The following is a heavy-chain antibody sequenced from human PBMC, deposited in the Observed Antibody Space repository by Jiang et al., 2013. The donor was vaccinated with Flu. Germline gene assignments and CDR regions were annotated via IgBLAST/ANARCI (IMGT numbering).Heavy chain of an antibody. J-gene: IGHJ3*02. CDR2: IYTSGST. V-gene: IGHV4-4*07. CDR1: GGSIRSYF. CDR3: ARDDDSNGQGAFDI. Sequence: LLKPSETLSLTCAVSGGSIRSYFWSWIRQPAGKGLEWIGRIYTSGSTNYNPSLKSRVTMSVDTSKNQFSLKLSSVTAADTAVYYCARDDDSNGQGAFDIWGQGTMVTVSS. D-gene: IGHD3-22*01.